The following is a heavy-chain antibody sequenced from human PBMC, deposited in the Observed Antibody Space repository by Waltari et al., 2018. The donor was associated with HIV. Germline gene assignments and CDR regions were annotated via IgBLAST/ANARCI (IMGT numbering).Heavy chain of an antibody. CDR3: SRGHVPDGYGMDV. V-gene: IGHV3-49*03. D-gene: IGHD2-2*01. CDR2: IRRKAYGGTT. J-gene: IGHJ6*02. Sequence: EVQLVESGGDLVQSGRSLRLSCTASGFTFGDYAMSWFRQAPGKGLEWVGFIRRKAYGGTTEHAASVKGRFTISRDDSKNIAYLQMNSLKTEDTGVYFCSRGHVPDGYGMDVWGQGTTVTVSS. CDR1: GFTFGDYA.